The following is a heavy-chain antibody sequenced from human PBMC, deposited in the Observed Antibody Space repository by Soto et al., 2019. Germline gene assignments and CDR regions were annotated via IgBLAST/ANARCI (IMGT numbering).Heavy chain of an antibody. CDR1: GFTFSSYG. CDR3: AREPDSVRGVTLDY. V-gene: IGHV3-33*01. J-gene: IGHJ4*02. Sequence: QVQLVESGGGVVQPGRSLRLSCAASGFTFSSYGMHWVRQAPGKGLEWVAVIWYDGSNKYYADSVKGRFTISRDNSKNTLYLQMNSLRAEDTAVYYCAREPDSVRGVTLDYWGQGTLVTVSS. CDR2: IWYDGSNK. D-gene: IGHD3-10*01.